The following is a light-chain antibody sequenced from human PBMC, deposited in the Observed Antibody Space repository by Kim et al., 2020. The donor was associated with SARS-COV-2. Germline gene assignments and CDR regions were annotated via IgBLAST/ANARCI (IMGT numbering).Light chain of an antibody. CDR3: SSSASSSTYV. Sequence: QSVLTQPASVSGSPGQSITISCTGTSSDIGGYNYVSWYQQYPGKAPKLLIYDVTKRPSGVSNRFSGSKSGIMASLTISGLQAEDEADYYCSSSASSSTYVFGIGTKVTVL. CDR2: DVT. CDR1: SSDIGGYNY. J-gene: IGLJ1*01. V-gene: IGLV2-14*01.